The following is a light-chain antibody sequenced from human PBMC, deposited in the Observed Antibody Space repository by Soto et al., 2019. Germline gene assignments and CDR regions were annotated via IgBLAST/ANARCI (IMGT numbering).Light chain of an antibody. Sequence: EIELTQSPATLSVSPGERVTLSCRASESLSYFLAWYQHKPGQSPRLLIYGVSTRVAGVPSRFSGGGSATDFTLTISSLQSEDFAVYYCQSYNDWPFAFGQGTKLEI. J-gene: IGKJ2*01. CDR1: ESLSYF. CDR3: QSYNDWPFA. V-gene: IGKV3-15*01. CDR2: GVS.